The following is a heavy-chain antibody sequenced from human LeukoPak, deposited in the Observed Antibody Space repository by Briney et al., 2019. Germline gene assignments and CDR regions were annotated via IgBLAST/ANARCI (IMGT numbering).Heavy chain of an antibody. CDR3: WRLTLGRGVLFGNEG. Sequence: SVTLSLTCTVSGGSISSYYWSWIRQPPGKGLEWIGYIYYSGSTNYNPSLKSRVTISVDTSKNQFSLKLSSVTAADTAVYYWWRLTLGRGVLFGNEGWGKGTTVTVSS. CDR2: IYYSGST. J-gene: IGHJ6*04. CDR1: GGSISSYY. D-gene: IGHD3-10*01. V-gene: IGHV4-59*08.